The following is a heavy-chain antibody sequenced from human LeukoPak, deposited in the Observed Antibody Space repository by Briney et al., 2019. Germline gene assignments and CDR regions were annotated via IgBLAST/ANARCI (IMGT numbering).Heavy chain of an antibody. D-gene: IGHD4/OR15-4a*01. J-gene: IGHJ3*02. V-gene: IGHV3-64D*06. CDR1: GFTFNSYP. Sequence: GSLRLSCSASGFTFNSYPVHWVRQAPGKGLEYVSGISRNGGSTYYADSVKGRFTISRDNSKNTLYLQMSSLRAEDTAVYYCVKESGFMVAPNSAFDIWGQGTMVSVSS. CDR2: ISRNGGST. CDR3: VKESGFMVAPNSAFDI.